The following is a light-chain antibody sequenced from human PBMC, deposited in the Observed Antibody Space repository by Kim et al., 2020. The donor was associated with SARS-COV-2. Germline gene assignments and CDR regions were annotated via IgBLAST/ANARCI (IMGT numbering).Light chain of an antibody. V-gene: IGKV3-15*01. Sequence: SARPGGRATLSCRASQSVSSNLAWYQQKPGQAPRLLIYVASTRATGSPARFSGSGSGTEFALTISSLQSEDFAVYYCQQYNNWPYTFGQGTKLEI. CDR2: VAS. CDR1: QSVSSN. CDR3: QQYNNWPYT. J-gene: IGKJ2*01.